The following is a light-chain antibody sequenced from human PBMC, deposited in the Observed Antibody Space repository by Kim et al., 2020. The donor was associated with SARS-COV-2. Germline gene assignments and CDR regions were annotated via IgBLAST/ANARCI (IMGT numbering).Light chain of an antibody. V-gene: IGLV3-1*01. Sequence: GSPGQSASITCSGDKLGEKYVSWYQQKPGQSPDLVIYQDTKRPSGIPERFSGSNSGNTATLTISGTQAMDEADYHCQAWDSSTVVFGGGTQLTVL. CDR2: QDT. CDR3: QAWDSSTVV. CDR1: KLGEKY. J-gene: IGLJ2*01.